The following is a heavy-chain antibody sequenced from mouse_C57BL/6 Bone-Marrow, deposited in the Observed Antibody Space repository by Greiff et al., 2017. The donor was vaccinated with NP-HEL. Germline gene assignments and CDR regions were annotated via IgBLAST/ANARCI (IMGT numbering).Heavy chain of an antibody. J-gene: IGHJ2*01. CDR1: GYTFTSYG. CDR2: IYPRSGNT. V-gene: IGHV1-81*01. D-gene: IGHD1-1*01. CDR3: ARCYYGSSGDY. Sequence: VQGVESGAELARPGASVKLSCKASGYTFTSYGISWVKQRTGQGLEWIGEIYPRSGNTYYNEKFKGKATLTADKSSSTAYMELRSLTSEDSAVYFCARCYYGSSGDYWGQGTTLTVSA.